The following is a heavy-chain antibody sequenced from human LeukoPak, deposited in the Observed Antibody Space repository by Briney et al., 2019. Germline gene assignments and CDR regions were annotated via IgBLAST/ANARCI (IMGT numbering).Heavy chain of an antibody. CDR2: MNPSGGST. CDR3: ARAEDQGRYFDWLPGFDP. V-gene: IGHV1-46*01. D-gene: IGHD3-9*01. Sequence: GASVKVSCKASGYTFTSYYMHWVRQAPGQGLERMGIMNPSGGSTSYAQKFQGRVTMTRDTSTSTVYMELSSLRSEDTAVYYCARAEDQGRYFDWLPGFDPWGQGTLVTVSS. CDR1: GYTFTSYY. J-gene: IGHJ5*02.